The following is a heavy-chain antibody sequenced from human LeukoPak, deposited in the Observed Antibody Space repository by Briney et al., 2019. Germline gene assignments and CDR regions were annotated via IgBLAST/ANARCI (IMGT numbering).Heavy chain of an antibody. J-gene: IGHJ6*04. CDR2: IIPIFGTA. CDR1: GGTFSSYA. D-gene: IGHD3-10*01. V-gene: IGHV1-69*06. CDR3: ARVGTMWFGEGYYYGMDV. Sequence: GALVKVSCKASGGTFSSYAISWVRQAPGQGLEWMGGIIPIFGTANYAQKFQGRVTITADKSTSTAYMELSSLRSEDTAVYYCARVGTMWFGEGYYYGMDVWGKGTTVTVSS.